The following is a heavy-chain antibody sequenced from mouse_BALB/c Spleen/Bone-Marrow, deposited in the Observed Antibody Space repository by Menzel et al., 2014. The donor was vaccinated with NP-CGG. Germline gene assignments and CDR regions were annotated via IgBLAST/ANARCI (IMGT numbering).Heavy chain of an antibody. CDR2: ILPGGGST. V-gene: IGHV1-9*01. CDR1: GYTLSDYW. CDR3: AKGGHVMDY. D-gene: IGHD1-1*02. J-gene: IGHJ4*01. Sequence: VQLQQSGAELMKPGTSVMISCKATGYTLSDYWIEWVKQRPGHGLEWIGEILPGGGSTNYNENFKGKATFTADTSSNTAYMHRSSLTSEDSAVYYCAKGGHVMDYWGQGTSVTVSS.